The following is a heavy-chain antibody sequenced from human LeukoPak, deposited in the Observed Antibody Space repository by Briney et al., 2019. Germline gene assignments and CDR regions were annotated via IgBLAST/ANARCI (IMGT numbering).Heavy chain of an antibody. Sequence: ASETLSLTCAVSGVSISSSEWWIWVRQPPGQGLEWIGEIHRAGRTRYNPSLKSRVTISMDYSKNQFSLKLTSVTAADTAIYYCGKTDIYFNPIDYWGPGSLVTVSS. CDR2: IHRAGRT. CDR3: GKTDIYFNPIDY. D-gene: IGHD3-9*01. V-gene: IGHV4-4*02. CDR1: GVSISSSEW. J-gene: IGHJ4*02.